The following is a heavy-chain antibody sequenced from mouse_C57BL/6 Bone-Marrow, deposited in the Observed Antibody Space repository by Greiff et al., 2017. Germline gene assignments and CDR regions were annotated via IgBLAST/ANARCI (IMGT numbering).Heavy chain of an antibody. V-gene: IGHV7-1*01. CDR2: SRNKANDYTT. CDR3: ARDGLNAMDY. J-gene: IGHJ4*01. CDR1: GFTFSDFY. Sequence: EVQVVESGGGLVQSGRSLRLSCATSGFTFSDFYMEWVRQAPGKGLEWIAASRNKANDYTTEYSASVKGRFIVSRDTSQSILYLQMNALRAEDTAIYYCARDGLNAMDYWGQGTSVTVSS.